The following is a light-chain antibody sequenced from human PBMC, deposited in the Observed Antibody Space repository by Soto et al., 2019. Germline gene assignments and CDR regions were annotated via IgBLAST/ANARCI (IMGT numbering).Light chain of an antibody. J-gene: IGLJ3*02. CDR1: SGHSSYA. Sequence: QPVLTQSPSASASLGASVKLTCTLSSGHSSYAIAWHQQQPEKGPRYLMKLNSDGSHSKGDGIPDRFSGSSSGGERYLTXXXLXXXXEADYYCQTWGTGIRVFGGGTKVTVL. CDR2: LNSDGSH. V-gene: IGLV4-69*01. CDR3: QTWGTGIRV.